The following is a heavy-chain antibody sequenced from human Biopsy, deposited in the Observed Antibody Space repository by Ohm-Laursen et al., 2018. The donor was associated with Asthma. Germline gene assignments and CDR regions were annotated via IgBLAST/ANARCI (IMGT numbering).Heavy chain of an antibody. D-gene: IGHD3-10*01. V-gene: IGHV1-18*01. J-gene: IGHJ6*02. Sequence: GASVKVSCKTSGYTFNSAGIPWVRQAPGQRLEWMGWISVYNGNTKVAQKLQDRVTMITDTSTSTAYMELRSLRSDDTAVYFCARAVDYSHYYGIDVWGQGTTVTVS. CDR1: GYTFNSAG. CDR2: ISVYNGNT. CDR3: ARAVDYSHYYGIDV.